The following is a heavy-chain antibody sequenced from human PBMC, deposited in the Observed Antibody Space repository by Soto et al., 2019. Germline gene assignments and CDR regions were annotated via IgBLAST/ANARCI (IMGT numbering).Heavy chain of an antibody. D-gene: IGHD3-22*01. J-gene: IGHJ3*02. CDR1: GFTFSSYA. CDR2: ISGSGGST. V-gene: IGHV3-23*01. Sequence: GGSLRLSCAASGFTFSSYAMSWVRQAPGKGLEWVSAISGSGGSTYYADSVKGRFTISRDNSKNTLYLQMNSLRAEDTAVYYCAKPYYYESSGLSDAFDIWGQGTMVTVSS. CDR3: AKPYYYESSGLSDAFDI.